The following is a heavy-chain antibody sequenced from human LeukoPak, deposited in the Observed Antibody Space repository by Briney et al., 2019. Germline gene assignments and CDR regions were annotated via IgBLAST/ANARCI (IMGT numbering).Heavy chain of an antibody. CDR2: IIPILGIA. V-gene: IGHV1-69*04. J-gene: IGHJ5*02. Sequence: WASVTVSCKASGGTFSSYAISWVRQAPGQGLEWMGRIIPILGIANYAQKFQGRVTITADKTTSTAYMELSSLRSEDTAVYYCARDRSLTIFGVVDQSWFDPWGQGTLVAVSS. CDR1: GGTFSSYA. D-gene: IGHD3-3*01. CDR3: ARDRSLTIFGVVDQSWFDP.